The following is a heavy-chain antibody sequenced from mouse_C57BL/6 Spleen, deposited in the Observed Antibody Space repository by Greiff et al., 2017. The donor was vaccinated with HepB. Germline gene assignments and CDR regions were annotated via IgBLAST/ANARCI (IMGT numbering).Heavy chain of an antibody. D-gene: IGHD2-3*01. CDR2: IRSKSNNYAT. CDR3: VRQDGYYDFDY. CDR1: GFSFNTYA. V-gene: IGHV10-1*01. Sequence: EVHLVESGGGLVQPKGSLKLSCAASGFSFNTYAMNWVRQAPGKGLEWVARIRSKSNNYATYYADSVKDRFTISRDDSESMLYLQMNNLKTEDTAMYYCVRQDGYYDFDYWGQGTTLTVSS. J-gene: IGHJ2*01.